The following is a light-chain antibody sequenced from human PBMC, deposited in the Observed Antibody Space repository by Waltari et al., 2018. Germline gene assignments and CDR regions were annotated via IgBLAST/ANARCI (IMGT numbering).Light chain of an antibody. CDR1: SGFNVGTYR. Sequence: QAVLTQPSSLSASPGASASLPCTLLSGFNVGTYRIYWFQQKPGSPPRYLLRYRSDSDKQQGSGVPSRFSGSKDASANAGILVISGLQSEDEADYYCMTWHSSAVVFGGGTKLTVL. CDR3: MTWHSSAVV. CDR2: YRSDSDK. J-gene: IGLJ2*01. V-gene: IGLV5-45*03.